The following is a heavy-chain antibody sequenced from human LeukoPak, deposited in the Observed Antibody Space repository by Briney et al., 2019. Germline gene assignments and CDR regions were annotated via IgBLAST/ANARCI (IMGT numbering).Heavy chain of an antibody. CDR1: GYSFTRNG. D-gene: IGHD3-16*01. CDR3: ARDVNYAFDY. Sequence: ASLMVSCTPSGYSFTRNGISWVRQAPGQGLEWMAWISANSGNTNNAQNFQDRVTLTTDTSTSTAYLELRSLRSDDTAVYYCARDVNYAFDYWGQGTLVTVYS. J-gene: IGHJ4*02. V-gene: IGHV1-18*01. CDR2: ISANSGNT.